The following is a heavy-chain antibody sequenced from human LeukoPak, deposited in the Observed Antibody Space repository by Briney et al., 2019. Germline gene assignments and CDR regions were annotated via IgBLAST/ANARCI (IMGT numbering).Heavy chain of an antibody. J-gene: IGHJ5*02. D-gene: IGHD6-13*01. CDR2: IFYSGST. Sequence: SETLSLTCTVSGGSTNRGYWSWVRQHPGKGLEWIGHIFYSGSTFYNPSLKSRVTIAVHTSRDQFSLQLTSVTAADTAVYYCASGYGSGWFDRWGQGTLVSVSS. CDR3: ASGYGSGWFDR. CDR1: GGSTNRGY. V-gene: IGHV4-30-4*08.